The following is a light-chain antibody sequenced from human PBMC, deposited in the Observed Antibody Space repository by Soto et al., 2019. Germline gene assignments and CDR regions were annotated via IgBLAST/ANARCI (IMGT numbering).Light chain of an antibody. CDR2: GNS. CDR3: QSYDSSLSGWV. CDR1: SSNIGAGND. V-gene: IGLV1-40*01. Sequence: QSVLTQPPSVSGAPGQRVTISCTGTSSNIGAGNDVHRYQQLPGTAPKLLIYGNSNRPSGVPDRFSGSKSGTSASLAITGLRAEEEADYYCQSYDSSLSGWVFGGGTKLTVL. J-gene: IGLJ3*02.